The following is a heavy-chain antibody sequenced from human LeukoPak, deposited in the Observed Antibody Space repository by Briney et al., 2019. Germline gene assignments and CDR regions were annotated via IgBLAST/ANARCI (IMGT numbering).Heavy chain of an antibody. CDR3: ARDQCSTTSCFGVEY. D-gene: IGHD2-2*01. Sequence: PGGSLRLSCAASGFTFDDYGMSWVRQAPGKGLEWVSGINWNGGSTGYADSVKGRFTISRDKSKNTLYLQMNSLRPEDTAVYYCARDQCSTTSCFGVEYWGQGTLVTVSS. CDR1: GFTFDDYG. CDR2: INWNGGST. J-gene: IGHJ4*02. V-gene: IGHV3-20*04.